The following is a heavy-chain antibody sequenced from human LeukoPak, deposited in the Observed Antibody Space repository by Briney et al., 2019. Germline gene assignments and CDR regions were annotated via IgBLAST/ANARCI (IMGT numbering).Heavy chain of an antibody. V-gene: IGHV4-59*01. Sequence: SETLSLTCTVSGGSINSYFWSWIRQPPGKGLEWIAYISYSGSTNYNPSLKSRVTISVDTSKNQFSLKLSSVTAADTAVYYCARVSILTGYYTHDYWGQGTLVTVSS. J-gene: IGHJ4*02. CDR3: ARVSILTGYYTHDY. CDR2: ISYSGST. CDR1: GGSINSYF. D-gene: IGHD3-9*01.